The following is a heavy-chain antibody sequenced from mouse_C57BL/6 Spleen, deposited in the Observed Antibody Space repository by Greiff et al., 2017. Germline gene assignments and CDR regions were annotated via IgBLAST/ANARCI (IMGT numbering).Heavy chain of an antibody. CDR2: IHPNSGST. J-gene: IGHJ4*01. CDR1: GYTFTSYW. CDR3: AIPDSSGYVYAMDY. Sequence: QVQLQQPGAELVKPGASVKLSCKASGYTFTSYWMHWVKQRPGQGLEWIGMIHPNSGSTNYNEKFKSKATLTVDKSSSTAYMQLSSLTSEDSAVYYCAIPDSSGYVYAMDYWGQGTSVTVSS. D-gene: IGHD3-2*02. V-gene: IGHV1-64*01.